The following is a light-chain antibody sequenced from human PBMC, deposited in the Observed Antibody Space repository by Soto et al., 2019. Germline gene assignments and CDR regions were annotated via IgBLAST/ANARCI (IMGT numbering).Light chain of an antibody. V-gene: IGLV1-51*01. CDR3: GTWDSSLGAVV. J-gene: IGLJ2*01. CDR1: SSNIGNNY. CDR2: DNN. Sequence: QSVLTQPPSVSAAPGQTVTISCSGRSSNIGNNYVSWYQQLPGTAPKLLIYDNNKRPSGIPDRFSGSKSGTSATLGITGLQTGDEADYYCGTWDSSLGAVVFGGGTKLTVL.